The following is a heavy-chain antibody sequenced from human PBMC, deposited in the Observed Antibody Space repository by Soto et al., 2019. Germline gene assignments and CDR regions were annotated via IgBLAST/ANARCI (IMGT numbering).Heavy chain of an antibody. D-gene: IGHD4-17*01. V-gene: IGHV1-18*04. CDR1: GYTFTSYG. J-gene: IGHJ5*02. Sequence: GASVKVSCKASGYTFTSYGISWVRQAPGQGLEWMGWISAYNGNTNYAQKLQGRVTMTTDTSTSTAYMELRSLRSDDTAVYYCARDTVYGALPNRWGMNWFDPWGQGTLVTVSS. CDR3: ARDTVYGALPNRWGMNWFDP. CDR2: ISAYNGNT.